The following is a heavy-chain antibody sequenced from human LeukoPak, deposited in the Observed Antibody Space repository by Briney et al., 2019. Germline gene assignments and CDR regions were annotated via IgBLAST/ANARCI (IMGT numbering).Heavy chain of an antibody. CDR2: ISVSGGST. CDR3: ANDPDYSNQYNWFDP. D-gene: IGHD4-4*01. V-gene: IGHV3-23*01. CDR1: GFTFSSYA. Sequence: GGSLRLSCADSGFTFSSYAMSWVRQAPGKGLEWVSAISVSGGSTYYAYPVKGGFTIAGDNSKNTLYLQVTSLRAEDTAVYYCANDPDYSNQYNWFDPWGQGTLVTVSS. J-gene: IGHJ5*02.